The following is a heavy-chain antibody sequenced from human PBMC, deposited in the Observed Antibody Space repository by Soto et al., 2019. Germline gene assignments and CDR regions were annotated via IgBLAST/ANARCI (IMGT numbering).Heavy chain of an antibody. CDR1: GFTFSRYA. J-gene: IGHJ4*02. CDR2: ISGSGGNI. Sequence: GGSLRLSCVASGFTFSRYAMGWVRQAPGKGLEWVSVISGSGGNIHYVDSVKGRFTISRDNSKNTLYLQMNSLRVDDTAVYICATQDFRGTTGTTWGQGTLVTV. D-gene: IGHD1-1*01. V-gene: IGHV3-23*01. CDR3: ATQDFRGTTGTT.